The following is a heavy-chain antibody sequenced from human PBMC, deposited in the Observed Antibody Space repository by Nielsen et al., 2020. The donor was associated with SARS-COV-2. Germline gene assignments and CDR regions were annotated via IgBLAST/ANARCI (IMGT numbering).Heavy chain of an antibody. CDR1: GYTFTSYA. D-gene: IGHD3-22*01. Sequence: ASVKVSCKASGYTFTSYAMHWVRQAPGQRLEWMGWINAGNGNTKYSQKFQGRVTITRDTSASTAYMELSSLRSDDTAVYYCARGGWYYYDSSAYPFDYWGQGILVTVSP. J-gene: IGHJ4*02. V-gene: IGHV1-3*01. CDR3: ARGGWYYYDSSAYPFDY. CDR2: INAGNGNT.